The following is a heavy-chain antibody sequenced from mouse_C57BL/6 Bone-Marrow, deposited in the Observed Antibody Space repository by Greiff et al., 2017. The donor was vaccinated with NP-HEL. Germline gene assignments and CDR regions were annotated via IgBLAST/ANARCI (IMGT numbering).Heavy chain of an antibody. CDR2: IDPENGDT. CDR3: TKIPDGSRFAY. V-gene: IGHV14-4*01. Sequence: VQLQQSGAELVRPGASVKLSCTASGFNIKDDYMHWVKQRPEQGLEWIGWIDPENGDTEYASKFQGKATITADTSSNTAYLQLSSLTSEDTAVYYCTKIPDGSRFAYWGQGTLVTVSA. J-gene: IGHJ3*01. D-gene: IGHD2-3*01. CDR1: GFNIKDDY.